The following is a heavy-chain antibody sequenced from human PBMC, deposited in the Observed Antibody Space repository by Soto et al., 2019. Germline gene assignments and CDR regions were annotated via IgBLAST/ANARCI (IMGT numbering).Heavy chain of an antibody. Sequence: SETLSLTCTVSGGSISSYYWSWIRQPPGKGLEWIGYIYYSGSTNYNPSLKSRVTISVDTSKNQFSLKLSSVTAADTAVYYCARVLDYYDSSGYVWYFDYWGQGTLVTVSS. V-gene: IGHV4-59*01. J-gene: IGHJ4*02. CDR3: ARVLDYYDSSGYVWYFDY. D-gene: IGHD3-22*01. CDR2: IYYSGST. CDR1: GGSISSYY.